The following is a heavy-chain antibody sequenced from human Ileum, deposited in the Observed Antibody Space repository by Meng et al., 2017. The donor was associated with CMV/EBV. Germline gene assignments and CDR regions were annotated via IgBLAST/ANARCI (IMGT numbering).Heavy chain of an antibody. D-gene: IGHD6-13*01. Sequence: GEPLKISCAASGFTFSGSAMHWVRQASGKGLEWVGRIRSKANSYATAYAASVKGRFTISRDDSKNTAYLQMNSLKTEDTAVYYCTRTIGIAAAGFDYWGQGTLVTVSS. V-gene: IGHV3-73*01. CDR1: GFTFSGSA. CDR3: TRTIGIAAAGFDY. CDR2: IRSKANSYAT. J-gene: IGHJ4*02.